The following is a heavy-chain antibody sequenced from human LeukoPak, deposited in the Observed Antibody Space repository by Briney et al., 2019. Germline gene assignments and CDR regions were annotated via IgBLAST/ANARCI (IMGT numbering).Heavy chain of an antibody. CDR1: GFTFSSYG. CDR2: ISYDGSNK. CDR3: AKDSSGSVYYYYGMDV. D-gene: IGHD3-22*01. Sequence: GGSLRLSCAASGFTFSSYGMHRVRQAPGKGLEWVAVISYDGSNKYYADSVKGRFTISRDNSKNTLYLQMNSLRAEDTAVYYCAKDSSGSVYYYYGMDVWGQGTTVTVSS. V-gene: IGHV3-30*18. J-gene: IGHJ6*02.